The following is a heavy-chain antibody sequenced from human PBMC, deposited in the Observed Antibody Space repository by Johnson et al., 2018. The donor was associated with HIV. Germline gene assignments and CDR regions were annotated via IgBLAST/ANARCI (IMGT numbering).Heavy chain of an antibody. CDR3: ASLYSGYDNDAFDI. V-gene: IGHV3-30-3*01. J-gene: IGHJ3*02. CDR1: GITFSNAW. D-gene: IGHD5-12*01. CDR2: ISYDGSNK. Sequence: QMQLVESGGGVVQPGGSLRLSCAASGITFSNAWMSWVRQAPGKGLEWVAVISYDGSNKYYADSVKGRFTISRDNSKNTLYLQMNSLRAEDTAVYYCASLYSGYDNDAFDIWGQGTMVTVSS.